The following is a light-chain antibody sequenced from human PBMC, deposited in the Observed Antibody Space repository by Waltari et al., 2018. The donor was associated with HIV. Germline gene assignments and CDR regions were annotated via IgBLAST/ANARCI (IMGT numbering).Light chain of an antibody. CDR1: QSVKTR. V-gene: IGKV1-5*03. CDR3: QEYDSYSKVT. CDR2: RAA. J-gene: IGKJ4*01. Sequence: DIQMPQSPSPLSASLGDRVTITCRASQSVKTRLAWYQQKPGRAPDLLIYRAATLKSGVPSRFSGSGSGTECTLTISSLQPDDFATYYCQEYDSYSKVTFGGGTEVEIK.